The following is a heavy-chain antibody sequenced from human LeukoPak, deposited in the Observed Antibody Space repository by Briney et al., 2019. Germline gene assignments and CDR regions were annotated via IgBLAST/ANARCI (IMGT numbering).Heavy chain of an antibody. CDR2: IRSSGLNT. CDR3: ARDPNGDYVGAFDM. D-gene: IGHD2-21*02. Sequence: GGSLRLSCAASGFTFSSYAMSWVLQAPGKGLEWVSTIRSSGLNTYSADSVKDRFTISRDNSKNTLYLQMNRLRAEDTGVYYCARDPNGDYVGAFDMWGRGTVVTVSS. CDR1: GFTFSSYA. J-gene: IGHJ3*02. V-gene: IGHV3-23*01.